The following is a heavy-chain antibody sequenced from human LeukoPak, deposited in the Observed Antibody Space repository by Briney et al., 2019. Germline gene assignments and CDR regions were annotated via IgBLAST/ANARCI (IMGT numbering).Heavy chain of an antibody. Sequence: GGSLRLSCAASEFTFSSYGMSWVRQAPGKGLEWVSGISGSGGSPHYADSVKGRFTISRDNSKNTLYLQMNSLRAEDTAVYYCARGPSGYHNTGGQGTLVTVSP. V-gene: IGHV3-23*01. CDR1: EFTFSSYG. CDR2: ISGSGGSP. J-gene: IGHJ4*02. CDR3: ARGPSGYHNT. D-gene: IGHD5-12*01.